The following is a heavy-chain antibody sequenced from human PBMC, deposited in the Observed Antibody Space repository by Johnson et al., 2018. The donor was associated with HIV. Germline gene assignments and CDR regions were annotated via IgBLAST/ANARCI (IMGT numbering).Heavy chain of an antibody. V-gene: IGHV3-33*01. CDR3: ARVRPNPTVTTRGAAFDI. Sequence: QVQLVESGGGVVQPGRSLRLSCAASGFIFSSYGMHWVRQAPGKGLEWVAVIWYDGSNKYYADSVKGRFTISRDNSKNTLYLQMNSLRAEDTAVYYCARVRPNPTVTTRGAAFDIWGQGTMVTVSS. CDR2: IWYDGSNK. J-gene: IGHJ3*02. CDR1: GFIFSSYG. D-gene: IGHD4-17*01.